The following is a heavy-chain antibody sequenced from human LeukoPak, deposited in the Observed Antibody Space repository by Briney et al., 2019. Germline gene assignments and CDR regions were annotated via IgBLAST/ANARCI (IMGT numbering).Heavy chain of an antibody. D-gene: IGHD5-12*01. J-gene: IGHJ4*02. CDR1: GGSFSGYY. CDR2: INHSGST. V-gene: IGHV4-34*01. CDR3: ARSSWLRYDY. Sequence: SETLSLTCAVYGGSFSGYYWSWIRHPPGKGLEWIGEINHSGSTNYNPSLKSRVTISVDTSKNQFSLKLSSVTAADTAVYYCARSSWLRYDYWGQGTLVTVSS.